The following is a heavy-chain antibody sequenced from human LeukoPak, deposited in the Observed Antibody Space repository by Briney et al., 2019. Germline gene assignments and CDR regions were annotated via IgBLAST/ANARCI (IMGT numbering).Heavy chain of an antibody. CDR3: AKGSGAWVAVAEWFDP. CDR2: ISGSGGSK. Sequence: GGSLRLSCAASGFTFSSYAMSWVRQAPGKGLEWVSDISGSGGSKYYADSVKCRFTISRDNSKNTLYLQMNSLRAEDTAVYYCAKGSGAWVAVAEWFDPWGQGTLVTVSS. CDR1: GFTFSSYA. J-gene: IGHJ5*02. D-gene: IGHD6-19*01. V-gene: IGHV3-23*01.